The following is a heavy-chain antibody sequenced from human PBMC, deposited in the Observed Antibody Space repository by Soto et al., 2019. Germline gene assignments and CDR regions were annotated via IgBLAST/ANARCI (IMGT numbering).Heavy chain of an antibody. D-gene: IGHD3-22*01. CDR2: VTSDGSNK. J-gene: IGHJ3*01. V-gene: IGHV3-30-3*01. CDR1: GFTFSTYA. CDR3: GRITLKTSVDTFDF. Sequence: GGSLRLSCAASGFTFSTYALHWVRQAPGKGLEWVATVTSDGSNKYHADSVEGRFTISRDDSKNTLYLQLNSLRAEDTAVYYCGRITLKTSVDTFDFWGQGTMATVSS.